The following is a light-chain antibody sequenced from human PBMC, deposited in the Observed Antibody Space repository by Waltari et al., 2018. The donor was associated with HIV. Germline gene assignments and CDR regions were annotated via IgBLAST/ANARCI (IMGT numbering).Light chain of an antibody. V-gene: IGKV4-1*01. CDR2: WAS. CDR1: QNLLYRSNNKNY. Sequence: DIVMTQSPDSLTVSLGDRATIYCKSSQNLLYRSNNKNYVAWYQQKAGQPPNLLIYWASTRESGVPARFSGGGSGTDFTLTISSLQAEDVATYYCQQYYRTPLTFGGGTKVEIK. CDR3: QQYYRTPLT. J-gene: IGKJ4*01.